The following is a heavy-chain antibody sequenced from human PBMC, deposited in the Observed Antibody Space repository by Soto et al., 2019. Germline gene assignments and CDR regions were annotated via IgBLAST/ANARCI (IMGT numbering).Heavy chain of an antibody. Sequence: AETLSLTCAVSGYSITNGYYWGLIRQPPGMGLEWIGSIYHSGSTSYNPSLRRRVTISVVTSKNQVSLKLRSVTAADTAVYYGAKVGRGGRVAAAIGGFDSWGQGTPVTVSS. J-gene: IGHJ4*02. CDR2: IYHSGST. CDR3: AKVGRGGRVAAAIGGFDS. CDR1: GYSITNGYY. V-gene: IGHV4-38-2*01. D-gene: IGHD3-16*01.